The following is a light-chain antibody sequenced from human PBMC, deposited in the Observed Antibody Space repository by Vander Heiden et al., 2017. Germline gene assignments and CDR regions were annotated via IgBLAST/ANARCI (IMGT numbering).Light chain of an antibody. V-gene: IGLV2-14*03. J-gene: IGLJ1*01. CDR1: SSDVCGYNS. CDR3: NSYTSSITYV. CDR2: GVS. Sequence: PAPSFTISCTGTSSDVCGYNSVSWYQHHPGKAPKLMIYGVSYRPSGVSNRFSGSKSANAASLTISGLQAEDEADYYCNSYTSSITYVFGAGTKVTVL.